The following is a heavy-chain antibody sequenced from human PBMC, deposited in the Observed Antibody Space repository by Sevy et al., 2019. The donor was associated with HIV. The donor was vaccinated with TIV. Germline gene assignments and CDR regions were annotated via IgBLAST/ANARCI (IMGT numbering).Heavy chain of an antibody. CDR1: GFTFSNYA. CDR2: IWSDGAYQ. J-gene: IGHJ4*02. CDR3: ARGGYYYDNAAYYALDS. V-gene: IGHV3-33*01. Sequence: GGSLRLSCAATGFTFSNYAMHCVRQAPGKGMEWVAIIWSDGAYQYHGDSVKGRFTNSRDNSKNTLYLQMNNVRVEETAVYYCARGGYYYDNAAYYALDSWGQGTLVTVSS. D-gene: IGHD3-22*01.